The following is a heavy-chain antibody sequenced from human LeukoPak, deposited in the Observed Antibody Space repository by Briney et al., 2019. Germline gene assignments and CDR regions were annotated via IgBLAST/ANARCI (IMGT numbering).Heavy chain of an antibody. CDR1: GFTFSSYG. J-gene: IGHJ4*02. D-gene: IGHD1-14*01. CDR2: YSYDGRNE. CDR3: SKDGAGRRGGFY. Sequence: GWSLRLSCAGSGFTFSSYGLDWVGQAPGKGVEGVAVYSYDGRNEYYSDSVKGRFTISRENSKNAPYLQMSSLRPEDNAVVYCSKDGAGRRGGFYWGQGTLVTVSP. V-gene: IGHV3-30*18.